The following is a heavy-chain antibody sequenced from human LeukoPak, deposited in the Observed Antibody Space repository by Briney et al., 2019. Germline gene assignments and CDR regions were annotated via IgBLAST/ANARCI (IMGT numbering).Heavy chain of an antibody. Sequence: GGSLRLSCAASGFTFSSYGMHWVRQAPGKGLEWVAVIWYDGSNKYYADSVKGRFTISRDNSKNTLYLQMNSLRAEDTAVYYRARARLPLSSSWWVSPALVPYYWGQGTLVTVSS. D-gene: IGHD6-13*01. V-gene: IGHV3-33*01. J-gene: IGHJ4*02. CDR3: ARARLPLSSSWWVSPALVPYY. CDR2: IWYDGSNK. CDR1: GFTFSSYG.